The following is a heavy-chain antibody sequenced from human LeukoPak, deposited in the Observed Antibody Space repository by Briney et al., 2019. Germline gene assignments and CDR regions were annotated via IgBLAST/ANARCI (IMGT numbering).Heavy chain of an antibody. CDR2: ISGSGGAT. CDR1: GFTFNTYG. V-gene: IGHV3-23*01. CDR3: AKDHLPGIVVADRDY. Sequence: GGSLRLSCAASGFTFNTYGMSWVRQAPGKGLEWVSGISGSGGATCYADSVKGRFTISRDNSKNTLYLQINSLRAEDTAVYYCAKDHLPGIVVADRDYWGQGTLVTVSS. J-gene: IGHJ4*02. D-gene: IGHD6-19*01.